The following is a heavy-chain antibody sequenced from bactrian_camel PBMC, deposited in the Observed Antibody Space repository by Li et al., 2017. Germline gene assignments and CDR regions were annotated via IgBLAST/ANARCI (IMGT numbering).Heavy chain of an antibody. D-gene: IGHD3*01. Sequence: VRLVESGGGSVQAWGSLGLACAVSGYDALYLCMGWFRQAPGKEREDVAHLDKDGTTRYVESVKGRFTISKDDTKDIFYLQMNSLKPEDTAMYYCAAKEPIWAGFCGSNYKYWGQGTQVTVS. CDR3: AAKEPIWAGFCGSNYKY. CDR2: LDKDGTT. V-gene: IGHV3S57*01. J-gene: IGHJ4*01. CDR1: GYDALYLC.